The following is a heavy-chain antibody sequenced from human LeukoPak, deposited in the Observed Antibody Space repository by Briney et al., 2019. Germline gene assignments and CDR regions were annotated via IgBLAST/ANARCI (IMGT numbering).Heavy chain of an antibody. CDR1: GFTFSSYW. D-gene: IGHD5-24*01. V-gene: IGHV3-74*01. Sequence: GGSLRLSCAASGFTFSSYWMHWVRQAPGKGLVWVSRINSDGSSTSYADSVKGRSTISRDNAKNTLYLQVNSLRAEDTAVYYCARGVTMATISPYVYWGQGTLVTVSS. CDR2: INSDGSST. CDR3: ARGVTMATISPYVY. J-gene: IGHJ4*02.